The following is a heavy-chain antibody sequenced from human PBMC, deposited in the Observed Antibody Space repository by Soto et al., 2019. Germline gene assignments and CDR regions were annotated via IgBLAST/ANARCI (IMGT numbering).Heavy chain of an antibody. CDR2: IYYSGST. V-gene: IGHV4-31*03. CDR1: GGSISSGGYY. Sequence: QVQLQESGPGLVKPSQTLYLTCTVSGGSISSGGYYWSWIRQHPGKGLEWIGYIYYSGSTYYNPSLKSRITISVDTSKNQFSLKLRSVTAADTAVYYCASFEGTYYYDSSGYYYGGDYWGQGTLVTVSS. D-gene: IGHD3-22*01. J-gene: IGHJ4*02. CDR3: ASFEGTYYYDSSGYYYGGDY.